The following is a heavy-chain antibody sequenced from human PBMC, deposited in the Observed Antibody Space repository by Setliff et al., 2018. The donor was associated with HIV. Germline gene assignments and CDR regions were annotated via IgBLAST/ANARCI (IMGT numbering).Heavy chain of an antibody. CDR2: INQDGSDA. V-gene: IGHV3-7*01. D-gene: IGHD6-13*01. CDR3: TKTLYSSRWSGFDY. CDR1: GVIFNNLW. J-gene: IGHJ4*02. Sequence: GGSLRLSCAASGVIFNNLWMHWVRQVPGKGLVWIAEINQDGSDANYAESVKGRSTMSRDNAKNSLYLQVHSLRVEDTAVYYCTKTLYSSRWSGFDYWGQGTPVTVSS.